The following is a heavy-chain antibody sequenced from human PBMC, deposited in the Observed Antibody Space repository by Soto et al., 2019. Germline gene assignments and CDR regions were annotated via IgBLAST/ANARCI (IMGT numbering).Heavy chain of an antibody. CDR2: INHRGST. D-gene: IGHD3-10*01. V-gene: IGHV4-34*01. J-gene: IGHJ6*02. CDR1: GGSFSGYY. Sequence: QVQLQQWGAGLLKPSETLSLTCAVYGGSFSGYYWSWIRQPPGKGLEWIGEINHRGSTNYNPSLKSRVTISVDTSKNQFSLKLSSVTAADTAVYYCARSRGVGLLWFGELSYYYYGMDVWGQGTTVTVSS. CDR3: ARSRGVGLLWFGELSYYYYGMDV.